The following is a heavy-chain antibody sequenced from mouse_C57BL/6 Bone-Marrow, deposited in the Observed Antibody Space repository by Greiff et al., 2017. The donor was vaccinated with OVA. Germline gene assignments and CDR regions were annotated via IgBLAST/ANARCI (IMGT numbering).Heavy chain of an antibody. CDR3: ARNWGGYDDWYFDV. D-gene: IGHD2-2*01. CDR2: IWSGGST. Sequence: QVQLKESGPGLVQPSQSLSITCTVSGFSLTSYGVHWVRQSPGKGLEWLGVIWSGGSTDYNAAFISRLSISKDNSKSQVFFKMNSLQADDTAIYYCARNWGGYDDWYFDVWGTGTTVTVSS. V-gene: IGHV2-2*01. CDR1: GFSLTSYG. J-gene: IGHJ1*03.